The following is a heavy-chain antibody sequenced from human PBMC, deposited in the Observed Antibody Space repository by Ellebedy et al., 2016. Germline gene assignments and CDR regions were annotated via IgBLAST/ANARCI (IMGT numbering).Heavy chain of an antibody. CDR3: ARTTRLWFGENVMFDY. CDR1: GYTFTSYG. D-gene: IGHD3-10*01. Sequence: ASVKVSXXASGYTFTSYGISWVRQAPGQGLEWMGWISAYNGNTNYAQKLQGRVTMTTDTSTSTAYMELRSLRSDDTAVYYCARTTRLWFGENVMFDYWGQGTLVTVSS. CDR2: ISAYNGNT. V-gene: IGHV1-18*01. J-gene: IGHJ4*02.